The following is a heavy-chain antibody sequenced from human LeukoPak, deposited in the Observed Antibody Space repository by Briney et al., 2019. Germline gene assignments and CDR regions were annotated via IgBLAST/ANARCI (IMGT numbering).Heavy chain of an antibody. CDR2: INPSGGSP. Sequence: GASVKVSCKASGYTFTSYGISWVRQAPGQGLEWMGIINPSGGSPNYAQKFQGRVTMTRDMSTSTVNMELSSLRSEDTAVYYCARAQGSYYHYYMDVWGKGTTVTVSS. D-gene: IGHD1-26*01. CDR3: ARAQGSYYHYYMDV. CDR1: GYTFTSYG. V-gene: IGHV1-46*01. J-gene: IGHJ6*03.